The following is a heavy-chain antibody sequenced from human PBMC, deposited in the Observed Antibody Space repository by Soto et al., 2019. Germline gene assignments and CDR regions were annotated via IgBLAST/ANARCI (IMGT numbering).Heavy chain of an antibody. CDR1: GFTFSSYA. D-gene: IGHD6-19*01. CDR3: ARGRVAVADFDY. Sequence: VGSLRLSCAASGFTFSSYAMHWVRQAPGKGLEWVAVISYDGSNKYYADSVKGRFTISRDNSKNTLYLQMNSLRSDDTAVYYCARGRVAVADFDYWGQGTLVTVSS. V-gene: IGHV3-30-3*01. CDR2: ISYDGSNK. J-gene: IGHJ4*02.